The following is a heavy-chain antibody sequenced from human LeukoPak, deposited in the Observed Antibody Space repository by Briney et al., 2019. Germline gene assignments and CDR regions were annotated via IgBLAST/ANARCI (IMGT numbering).Heavy chain of an antibody. J-gene: IGHJ4*02. CDR2: IYSGGST. D-gene: IGHD6-13*01. CDR1: GFTVSSNY. CDR3: ARAGGPYSSSWYVDY. V-gene: IGHV3-53*01. Sequence: QPGGSLRLSCAASGFTVSSNYMSWVRQAPGKGLEWVSVIYSGGSTYYADSVKGRFTISRDISKNTLYLQMNSLRAEDTAVYYCARAGGPYSSSWYVDYWGQGTLVTVSS.